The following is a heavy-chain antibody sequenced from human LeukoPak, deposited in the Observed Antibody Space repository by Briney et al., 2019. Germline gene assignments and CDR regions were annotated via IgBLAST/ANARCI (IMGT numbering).Heavy chain of an antibody. J-gene: IGHJ6*04. CDR2: IIPIFGTA. Sequence: ASVKVSCKASGGTLSSYAISWVRQAPGQGLEWMGGIIPIFGTANYAQKFQGRVTITADKSTSTAYMELSSLRSEDTAVYYCARPSGWFGELSPYYYGMDVWGKGTTVTVSS. CDR3: ARPSGWFGELSPYYYGMDV. V-gene: IGHV1-69*06. CDR1: GGTLSSYA. D-gene: IGHD3-10*01.